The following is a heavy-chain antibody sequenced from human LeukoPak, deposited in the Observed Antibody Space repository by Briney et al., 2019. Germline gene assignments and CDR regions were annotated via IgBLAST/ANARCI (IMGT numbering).Heavy chain of an antibody. Sequence: GRSLRLSCAASGFTFSDYAMHWLRQAPGKGLEWVAVISYDGSKKYYADSVKGRFTISRENSKNTLYLQMNSLRVEDTAVYYCARVQREYYYDSSGIMGNWGQGTLVTVSS. J-gene: IGHJ4*02. D-gene: IGHD3-22*01. CDR2: ISYDGSKK. CDR1: GFTFSDYA. CDR3: ARVQREYYYDSSGIMGN. V-gene: IGHV3-30*04.